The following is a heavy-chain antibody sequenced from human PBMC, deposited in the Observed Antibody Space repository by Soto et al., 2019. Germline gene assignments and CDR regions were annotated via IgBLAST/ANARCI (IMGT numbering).Heavy chain of an antibody. J-gene: IGHJ3*02. CDR1: GGSISSSSYY. CDR3: ARHAGIGEDIVVVVAARAFDI. D-gene: IGHD2-15*01. V-gene: IGHV4-39*01. CDR2: IYYSGST. Sequence: SETLSLTCTVSGGSISSSSYYWGWIRQPPGKGLEWIGSIYYSGSTYYNPSLKSRVTISVDTSKNQFSLKLSSVTAADTAVYYCARHAGIGEDIVVVVAARAFDIWGQGTMVTVPS.